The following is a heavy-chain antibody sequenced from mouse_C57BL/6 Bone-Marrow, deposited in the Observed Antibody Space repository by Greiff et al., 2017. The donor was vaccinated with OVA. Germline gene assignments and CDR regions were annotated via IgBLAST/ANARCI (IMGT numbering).Heavy chain of an antibody. CDR2: ISDGGGYT. D-gene: IGHD2-3*01. Sequence: EVQLVESGGGLVKPGGSLKLSCAASGFTFSSYAMSWVRQTPEKRLEWVATISDGGGYTYYPDNVKGRFTITRDNSKNNLYLQMSHLKSEATAMYYCARDKGLLPFAYWGQGTLVTVSA. CDR1: GFTFSSYA. V-gene: IGHV5-4*01. CDR3: ARDKGLLPFAY. J-gene: IGHJ3*01.